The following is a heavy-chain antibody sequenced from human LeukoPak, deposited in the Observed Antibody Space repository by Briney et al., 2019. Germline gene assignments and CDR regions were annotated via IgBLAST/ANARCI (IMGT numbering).Heavy chain of an antibody. J-gene: IGHJ5*02. CDR2: IYSGGST. CDR1: GFSVNTNY. CDR3: ARGDWFDP. Sequence: GGSLRLSCAASGFSVNTNYMTWVRQAPGKGLEWVSVIYSGGSTYYADSVKGRFTISRDNSKNTLYLQMNSLRAEDTAVYYCARGDWFDPWGQGTLVTVSS. V-gene: IGHV3-53*01.